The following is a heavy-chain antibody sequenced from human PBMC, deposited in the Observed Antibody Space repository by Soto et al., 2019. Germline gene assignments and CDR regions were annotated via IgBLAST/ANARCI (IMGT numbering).Heavy chain of an antibody. CDR2: IIPIFGTA. CDR3: ARELGSSSIRYYYGTDV. Sequence: ASVKVSCKASGGTFSSYAISWVRQAPGQGLEWMGGIIPIFGTANYAQKFQGRVTITADESTSTAYMELSSLRSEDTAVYYCARELGSSSIRYYYGTDVWGQGTTGTVSS. D-gene: IGHD1-26*01. V-gene: IGHV1-69*13. CDR1: GGTFSSYA. J-gene: IGHJ6*02.